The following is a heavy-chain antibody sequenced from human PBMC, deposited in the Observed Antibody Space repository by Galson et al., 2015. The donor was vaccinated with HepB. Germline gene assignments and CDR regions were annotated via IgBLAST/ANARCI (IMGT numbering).Heavy chain of an antibody. D-gene: IGHD3-22*01. CDR2: INQDGSEK. Sequence: SLRLSCAASGFTFSIYWMSWVRQAPGKGLDWVANINQDGSEKYYVDSVKGRFTISRDNAKNSLYLQMNSLRAEDTAVYYCARIPCSGYYYCWFDPWGQGTLVTVSS. CDR1: GFTFSIYW. J-gene: IGHJ5*02. CDR3: ARIPCSGYYYCWFDP. V-gene: IGHV3-7*03.